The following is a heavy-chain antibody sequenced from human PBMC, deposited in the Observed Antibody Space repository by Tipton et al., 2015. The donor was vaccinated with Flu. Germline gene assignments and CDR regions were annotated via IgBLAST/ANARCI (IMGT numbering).Heavy chain of an antibody. J-gene: IGHJ6*02. CDR3: ARGDSSSRYDRSGMDV. CDR1: GDSISSGGYY. V-gene: IGHV4-31*01. Sequence: TLSLTCTVSGDSISSGGYYWSWIRQHPGKGLEWIGYIYYSGSTYYNPSLKSLVTISVDTSKNQFSLKLSSVTAADPAVYYCARGDSSSRYDRSGMDVWGQGTTVTVSS. D-gene: IGHD6-13*01. CDR2: IYYSGST.